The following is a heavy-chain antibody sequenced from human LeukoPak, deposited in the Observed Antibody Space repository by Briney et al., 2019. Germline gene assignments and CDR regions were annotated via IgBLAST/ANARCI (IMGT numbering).Heavy chain of an antibody. V-gene: IGHV1-2*02. CDR2: INPNSGGT. CDR3: AGSGLLIPVGWFDP. CDR1: GYTFTGYY. D-gene: IGHD2-15*01. Sequence: ASVKVSCKASGYTFTGYYMHWVRQAPGQGLEWMGWINPNSGGTNYAQKFQGRVTMTRDTSISTAYMELRRLRSDDTAVYYCAGSGLLIPVGWFDPWGQGTLVTVSS. J-gene: IGHJ5*02.